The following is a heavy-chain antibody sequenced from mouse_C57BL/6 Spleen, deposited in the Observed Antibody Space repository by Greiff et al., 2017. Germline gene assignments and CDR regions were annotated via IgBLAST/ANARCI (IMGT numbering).Heavy chain of an antibody. V-gene: IGHV5-17*01. J-gene: IGHJ4*01. CDR1: GFTFSDYG. Sequence: DVKLVESGGGLVKPGGSLKLSCAASGFTFSDYGMHWVRQAPEKGLEWVAYISSGSSTIYYADTVKGRFTISRDNAKNTLFLQMPGLRSEDTAMYYCARSGTRAMDYRGQGTSVTVSS. D-gene: IGHD3-3*01. CDR3: ARSGTRAMDY. CDR2: ISSGSSTI.